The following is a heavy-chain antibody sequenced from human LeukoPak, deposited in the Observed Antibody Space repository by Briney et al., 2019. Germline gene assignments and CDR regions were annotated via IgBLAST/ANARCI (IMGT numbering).Heavy chain of an antibody. V-gene: IGHV4-39*01. Sequence: SETLSLTCTVSGGSISSSSYYWGWIRQPPGKGLEWIGSIYYSGSTYYNPSLKSRVTISVDTSKNQFSLKLSSVTAADTAVYYCARSGRYCSGGSCYHKLFDYWGQGTLVTVPS. D-gene: IGHD2-15*01. CDR3: ARSGRYCSGGSCYHKLFDY. J-gene: IGHJ4*02. CDR2: IYYSGST. CDR1: GGSISSSSYY.